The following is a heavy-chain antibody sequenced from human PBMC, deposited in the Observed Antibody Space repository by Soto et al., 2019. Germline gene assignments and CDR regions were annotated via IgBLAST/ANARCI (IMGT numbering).Heavy chain of an antibody. CDR1: GGSGTNSSYY. V-gene: IGHV4-39*01. CDR2: VYYRGRS. J-gene: IGHJ4*02. CDR3: VSQRTTVPTQAYFAY. Sequence: SETLSLTCTVSGGSGTNSSYYWGWIRQSPGKGLEWIGSVYYRGRSYSKSSVKSRVTISVDTSKNRFSLSLNSVTASDTAVYFCVSQRTTVPTQAYFAYWGPGALVTVSS. D-gene: IGHD4-17*01.